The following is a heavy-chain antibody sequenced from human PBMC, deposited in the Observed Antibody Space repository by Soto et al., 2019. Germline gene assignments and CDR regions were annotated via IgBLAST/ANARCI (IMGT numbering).Heavy chain of an antibody. CDR2: ISSSSSTI. V-gene: IGHV3-48*01. J-gene: IGHJ6*03. D-gene: IGHD3-3*01. Sequence: GGSLRLSCAASGFTFSNYGMNWVRQAPGKGLEWVSYISSSSSTILYADSVEGRFTISRDSAKNSLYLQMNSLRAEDTAVYYCARDYDFWSGGRYYSYMDVWGKGTTVTVSS. CDR1: GFTFSNYG. CDR3: ARDYDFWSGGRYYSYMDV.